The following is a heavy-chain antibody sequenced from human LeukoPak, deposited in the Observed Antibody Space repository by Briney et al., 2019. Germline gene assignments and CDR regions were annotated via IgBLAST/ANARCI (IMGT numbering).Heavy chain of an antibody. D-gene: IGHD3-16*02. CDR2: INPDGSGK. J-gene: IGHJ4*02. CDR1: GFTLSTYW. CDR3: AREGRLGELSIDY. Sequence: GGSLRLSCEASGFTLSTYWMNWVRQVPGKGLDWVANINPDGSGKRYVDSVKGRFTIARDNADNSLSLQMNSLRAEDTAVYYCAREGRLGELSIDYWGQGTLVTVSS. V-gene: IGHV3-7*01.